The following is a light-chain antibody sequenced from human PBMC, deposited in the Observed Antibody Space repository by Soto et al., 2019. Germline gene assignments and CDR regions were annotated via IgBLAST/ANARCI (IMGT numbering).Light chain of an antibody. V-gene: IGLV4-69*01. Sequence: QLVLTQSPSASASLGASVKLTCTLSSVHSSYAIAWHKQQPEKGPRYLMKLNSDGSHSKGDGIPDRFSGSSSGAERYLTISSLQSEDEADYYCQTWGTGIWVFGGGTKLNVL. J-gene: IGLJ3*02. CDR3: QTWGTGIWV. CDR1: SVHSSYA. CDR2: LNSDGSH.